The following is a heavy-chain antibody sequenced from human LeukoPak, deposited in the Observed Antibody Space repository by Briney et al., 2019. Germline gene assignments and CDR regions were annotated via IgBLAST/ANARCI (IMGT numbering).Heavy chain of an antibody. J-gene: IGHJ4*02. CDR3: AKRYGDSTGWFFDF. CDR1: RYSFDSYA. Sequence: PGGSLRLSCEGSRYSFDSYAMTWVRQAPGKGLERVSSINGGGDITYYAESVKGRFTVSRDNSKNTLFLQMNSLRAEDTAVFYCAKRYGDSTGWFFDFWGQGSLVTVSS. V-gene: IGHV3-23*01. D-gene: IGHD6-13*01. CDR2: INGGGDIT.